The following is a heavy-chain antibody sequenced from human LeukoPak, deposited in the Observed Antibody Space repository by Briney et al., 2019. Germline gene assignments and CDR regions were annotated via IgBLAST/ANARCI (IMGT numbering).Heavy chain of an antibody. Sequence: GGSLRLSCTASGFTFGDYAMSWVRQAPGKGLEWVSATSSSDAGKYYADSVRGRFTISRDNSRNTMYLQMNSLRVEDAAVYYCAKAPVTSCRGAFCYPFDSWGQGTLVTVSS. J-gene: IGHJ4*02. CDR3: AKAPVTSCRGAFCYPFDS. D-gene: IGHD2-15*01. CDR2: TSSSDAGK. CDR1: GFTFGDYA. V-gene: IGHV3-23*01.